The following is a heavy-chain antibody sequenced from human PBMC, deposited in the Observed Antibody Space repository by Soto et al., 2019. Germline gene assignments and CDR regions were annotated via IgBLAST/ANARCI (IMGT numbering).Heavy chain of an antibody. J-gene: IGHJ4*02. CDR2: IYNTGST. CDR1: GGYISGGYYS. V-gene: IGHV4-31*11. D-gene: IGHD7-27*01. CDR3: ALALGPTTGLDY. Sequence: PSETLSLTCAVSGGYISGGYYSWSWIRQHPGKGLEWIGSIYNTGSTSYNPSLTSRLSISVDTSENHFSLRLFSVTVADTAVYYCALALGPTTGLDYWGQGSLVTVSS.